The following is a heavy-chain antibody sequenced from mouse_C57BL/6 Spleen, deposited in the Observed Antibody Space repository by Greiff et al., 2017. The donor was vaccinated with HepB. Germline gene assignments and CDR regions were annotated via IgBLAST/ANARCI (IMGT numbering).Heavy chain of an antibody. V-gene: IGHV14-2*01. J-gene: IGHJ1*03. CDR2: IDPEDGET. Sequence: EVQLVESGAELVKPGASVKLSCTASGFNIKDYYMHWVKQRTEQGLEWIGRIDPEDGETKYAPKFQGKATITADPSSNTAYLQLSSLTSEDTAVYYCARLSFYGSSLYWYFDVWGTGTTVTVSS. CDR1: GFNIKDYY. CDR3: ARLSFYGSSLYWYFDV. D-gene: IGHD1-1*01.